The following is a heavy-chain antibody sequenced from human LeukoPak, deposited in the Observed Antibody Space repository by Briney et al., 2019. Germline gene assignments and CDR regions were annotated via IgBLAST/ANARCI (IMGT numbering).Heavy chain of an antibody. CDR2: INHSGST. J-gene: IGHJ3*02. Sequence: GSLRLSCAASGFTVSSNYMSWVRQPPGKGLEWIGEINHSGSTNYNPSLKSRVTISVDTSKNQFSLKLSSVTAADTAVYYCARGPTGVITMIVVVSDAFDIWGQGTMVTVSS. CDR1: GFTVSSNY. D-gene: IGHD3-22*01. CDR3: ARGPTGVITMIVVVSDAFDI. V-gene: IGHV4-34*01.